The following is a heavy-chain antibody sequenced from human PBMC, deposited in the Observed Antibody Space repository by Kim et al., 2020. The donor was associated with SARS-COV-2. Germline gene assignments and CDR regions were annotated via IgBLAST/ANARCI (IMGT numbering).Heavy chain of an antibody. CDR3: ARGGGALLDFDY. V-gene: IGHV1-24*01. Sequence: ISAQKFQGRVTMTEDTSTDTAYMELGSLRSEDTAVYYCARGGGALLDFDYWGQGTLVTVSS. D-gene: IGHD3-10*01. J-gene: IGHJ4*02.